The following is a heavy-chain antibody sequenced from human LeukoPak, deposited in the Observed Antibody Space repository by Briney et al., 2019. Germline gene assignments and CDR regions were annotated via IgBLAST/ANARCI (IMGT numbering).Heavy chain of an antibody. D-gene: IGHD2-15*01. CDR2: IYHSGST. V-gene: IGHV4-4*02. CDR1: GGSISSSNW. CDR3: ARDRCSGGSCDSSAEYYQH. Sequence: SETLSLTCAVSGGSISSSNWWSWVRQPPGKGLEWIGEIYHSGSTNYNPSLKSRVTISVDKSKNQFSLKLSSVTAADTAVYYCARDRCSGGSCDSSAEYYQHWGLGTLVTVSS. J-gene: IGHJ1*01.